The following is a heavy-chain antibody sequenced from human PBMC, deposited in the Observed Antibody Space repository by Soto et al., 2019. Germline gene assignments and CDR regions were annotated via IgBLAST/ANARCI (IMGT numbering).Heavy chain of an antibody. J-gene: IGHJ4*02. CDR1: GFSLSTTAVG. D-gene: IGHD3-16*01. Sequence: QITLKESGPTLVKPTQTLTLTCTFSGFSLSTTAVGVGWIRQPPGKALEWVALIYWDADKRYSPSLKSRLTITTDPSKAQVVLTMTNMDPVDTATYYCAHIAYAWVLGGFDYWGQGTLVTVSS. CDR2: IYWDADK. V-gene: IGHV2-5*02. CDR3: AHIAYAWVLGGFDY.